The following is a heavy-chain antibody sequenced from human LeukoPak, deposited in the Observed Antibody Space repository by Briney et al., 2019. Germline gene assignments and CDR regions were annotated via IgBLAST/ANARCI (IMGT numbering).Heavy chain of an antibody. Sequence: PGRSLRLSCAASGFTFDDYAMHWVRQAPGKGLEWVSGISWNSGSIGYADSVKGRFTISRDNAKNSLYLQMNSLRAEDTALYYCAKDRPDPPVWGQGTLVTVSS. CDR2: ISWNSGSI. CDR1: GFTFDDYA. V-gene: IGHV3-9*01. CDR3: AKDRPDPPV. J-gene: IGHJ4*02.